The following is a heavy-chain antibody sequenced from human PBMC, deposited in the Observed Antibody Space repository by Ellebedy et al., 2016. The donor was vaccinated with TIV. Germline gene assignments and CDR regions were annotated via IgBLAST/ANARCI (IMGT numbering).Heavy chain of an antibody. V-gene: IGHV3-7*01. CDR3: ARMDHRGSGWYFDY. J-gene: IGHJ4*02. D-gene: IGHD6-19*01. Sequence: GESLKISXAASGFTFSSYAMSWVRQAPGKGLEWVANIKQDGSEEYYVDSLKGRFTISRDNAKNSLFLQMNSLRAEDTAVYYCARMDHRGSGWYFDYWGQGTLVTVSS. CDR1: GFTFSSYA. CDR2: IKQDGSEE.